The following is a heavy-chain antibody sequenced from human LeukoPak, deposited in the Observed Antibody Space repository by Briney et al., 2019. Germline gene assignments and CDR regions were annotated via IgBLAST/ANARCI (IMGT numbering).Heavy chain of an antibody. CDR3: AKARPPAAFDY. CDR2: IRYDGSNK. D-gene: IGHD2-2*01. V-gene: IGHV3-30*02. Sequence: GGSLRLSCAASGFTFSSYGMHWVRQAPGKGLEWGAFIRYDGSNKYYADSVKGRFTISRDNSKNTLYLQMNGLRAEDTAVYYCAKARPPAAFDYWGQGTLVTVSS. J-gene: IGHJ4*02. CDR1: GFTFSSYG.